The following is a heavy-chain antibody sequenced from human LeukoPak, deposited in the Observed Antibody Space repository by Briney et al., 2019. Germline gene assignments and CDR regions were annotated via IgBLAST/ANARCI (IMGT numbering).Heavy chain of an antibody. CDR2: INGEGSET. Sequence: SGGSLRPSCAASGFTFSRFWIYWVRHAPGKGLVWVSRINGEGSETMYADSVKGRFTISRDNAKNTLYLQMNSLRAEDTAVYYCARVRMGDDFNPLDYWGQGTLVTVSS. D-gene: IGHD3-16*01. J-gene: IGHJ4*02. CDR3: ARVRMGDDFNPLDY. V-gene: IGHV3-74*03. CDR1: GFTFSRFW.